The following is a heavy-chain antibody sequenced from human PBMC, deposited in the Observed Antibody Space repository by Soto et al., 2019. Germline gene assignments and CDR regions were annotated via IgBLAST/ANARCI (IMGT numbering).Heavy chain of an antibody. CDR3: AHIVVAGLGYYFDY. D-gene: IGHD6-19*01. CDR2: IYWDDDK. V-gene: IGHV2-5*02. J-gene: IGHJ4*02. CDR1: GFSLSSTRMA. Sequence: QITLKESGPTLVKPTQTLTLTCTFSGFSLSSTRMAVGWIRQPPGKALEWLALIYWDDDKRYSPFLKSRLPITKDPSKNQVVLTMYNMDPVDTARYYCAHIVVAGLGYYFDYWGQGTLVTVSS.